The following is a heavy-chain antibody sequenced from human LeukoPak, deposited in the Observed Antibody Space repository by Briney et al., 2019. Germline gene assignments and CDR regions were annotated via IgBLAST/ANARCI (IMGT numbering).Heavy chain of an antibody. CDR1: GFTVSSYA. D-gene: IGHD4-17*01. V-gene: IGHV3-23*01. Sequence: GGSLRLSCAASGFTVSSYAMSWVRQAPGKGLEWVSAISASGGSTYYADSVKGRFTISRDNSKNTLYLQVNSLSAEDTAVYYCAKLLYGYYYYGVDVWGQGTTVTVSS. CDR2: ISASGGST. J-gene: IGHJ6*02. CDR3: AKLLYGYYYYGVDV.